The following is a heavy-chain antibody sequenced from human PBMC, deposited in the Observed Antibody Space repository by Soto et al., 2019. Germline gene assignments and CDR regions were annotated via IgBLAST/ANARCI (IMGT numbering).Heavy chain of an antibody. CDR3: AREMSAATTYYYYHYMDV. V-gene: IGHV3-53*04. D-gene: IGHD5-12*01. Sequence: PGGSLRLSCAASGFTVSTNYMSWVRQAPGKGLEWVSVIYNDGTTYYGDSVKGRFTISRHNSKNTLYLQMNSLRAEDTAVYYCAREMSAATTYYYYHYMDVWGKGTTVTVSS. CDR2: IYNDGTT. J-gene: IGHJ6*03. CDR1: GFTVSTNY.